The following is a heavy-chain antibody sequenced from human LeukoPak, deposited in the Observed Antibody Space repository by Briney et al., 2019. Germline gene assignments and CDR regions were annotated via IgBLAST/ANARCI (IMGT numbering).Heavy chain of an antibody. CDR2: IYYSGST. CDR3: ARVPYSYDSSSSSRGAFDI. D-gene: IGHD3-22*01. CDR1: GGSISSSLYY. Sequence: SETLSLTCIVPGGSISSSLYYWGWIRQPPGKGLEWIGSIYYSGSTYYNPSLKSRVTISVDTSKNQFSLRLSSVTAADTAVYYCARVPYSYDSSSSSRGAFDIWGQGTMVTVSS. V-gene: IGHV4-39*01. J-gene: IGHJ3*02.